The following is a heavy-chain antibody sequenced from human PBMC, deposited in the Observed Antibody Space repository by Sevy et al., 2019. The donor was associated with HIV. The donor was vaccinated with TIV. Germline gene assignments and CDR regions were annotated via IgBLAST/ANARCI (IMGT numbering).Heavy chain of an antibody. CDR1: GFTFSSYG. CDR3: ARDGGIAVAGDENWFDP. CDR2: IWYDGSNK. Sequence: GGSLRLSCAASGFTFSSYGMHWVHQAPGKGLEWVAVIWYDGSNKYYADSVKGRFTISRDNSKNTLYLQMNSLRAEDTAVYYCARDGGIAVAGDENWFDPWGQGTLVTVSS. J-gene: IGHJ5*02. V-gene: IGHV3-33*01. D-gene: IGHD6-19*01.